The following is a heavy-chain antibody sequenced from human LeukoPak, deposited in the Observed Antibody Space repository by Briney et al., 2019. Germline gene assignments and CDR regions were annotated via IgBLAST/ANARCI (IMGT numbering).Heavy chain of an antibody. D-gene: IGHD3-16*01. CDR1: GFIFSSYS. Sequence: GGSLRLSCAASGFIFSSYSMSWVRQAPGKGLEWVSGISESGGSTYYADSVKGRFTVSRDNFKNAVHLQMNSLRVECTDVYYCAKMGMGAFGDPRDVWGKGTTVTVSS. CDR3: AKMGMGAFGDPRDV. J-gene: IGHJ6*04. V-gene: IGHV3-23*01. CDR2: ISESGGST.